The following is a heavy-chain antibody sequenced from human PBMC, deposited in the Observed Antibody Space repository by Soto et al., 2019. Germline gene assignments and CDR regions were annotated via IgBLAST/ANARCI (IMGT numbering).Heavy chain of an antibody. D-gene: IGHD1-26*01. CDR2: IIPILGIT. V-gene: IGHV1-69*02. CDR1: GGTFSSYT. CDR3: ARAPIYSAHDY. Sequence: SVKVSCKASGGTFSSYTISWVRQAPGQGLEWMGRIIPILGITNYAQKFQGRVTMTADTSTSTAYMELRSLRSDDTAVYYCARAPIYSAHDYWGQGTQVTVSS. J-gene: IGHJ4*02.